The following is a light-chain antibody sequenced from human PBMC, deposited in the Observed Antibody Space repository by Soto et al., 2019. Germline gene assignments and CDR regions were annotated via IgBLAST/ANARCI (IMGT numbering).Light chain of an antibody. CDR1: QGISSA. CDR2: DAS. Sequence: AIQLTQSPSSLSASVGDRVTITCRASQGISSALAWYQQKPGKARKLLIYDASSLESGVPSRFSGSGSGTDFTLTISSLQPEDFATYYCQQFNSYRYTFGQGTKLEIK. J-gene: IGKJ2*01. CDR3: QQFNSYRYT. V-gene: IGKV1-13*02.